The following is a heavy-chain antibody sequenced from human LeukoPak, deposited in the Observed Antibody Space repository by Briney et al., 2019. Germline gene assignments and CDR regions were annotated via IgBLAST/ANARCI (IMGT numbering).Heavy chain of an antibody. CDR3: AIGPLSSGWYYYFDY. J-gene: IGHJ4*02. V-gene: IGHV1-24*01. Sequence: GASVKVSCKVSGYTLAELSMHWVRQAPGKGLEWMGGFDPEDGETIYAQKFQGRVTMTEDTSTDTAYMELSSLRSEDTAVYYCAIGPLSSGWYYYFDYWGQGTLVTVSS. D-gene: IGHD6-19*01. CDR1: GYTLAELS. CDR2: FDPEDGET.